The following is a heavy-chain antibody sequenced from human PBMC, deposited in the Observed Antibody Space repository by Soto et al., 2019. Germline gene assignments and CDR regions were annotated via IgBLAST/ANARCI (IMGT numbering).Heavy chain of an antibody. D-gene: IGHD6-19*01. V-gene: IGHV3-23*01. CDR3: AREQWLVRSCDY. CDR1: GFTVSSYA. J-gene: IGHJ4*01. CDR2: ISGSGGST. Sequence: EVQLLESGGGLVQPGGSLRLSCAASGFTVSSYAMSWVRQAPGKGLEWVSAISGSGGSTYYADSVKGRFTISRDNSKTTLYLQMNRLRAEDTAVYYCAREQWLVRSCDYWGHVTLVTVSS.